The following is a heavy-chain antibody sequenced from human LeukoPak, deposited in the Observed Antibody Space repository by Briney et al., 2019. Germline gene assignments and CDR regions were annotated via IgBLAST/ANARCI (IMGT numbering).Heavy chain of an antibody. J-gene: IGHJ6*03. V-gene: IGHV3-73*01. Sequence: GGSLILSCAASGFTFSSYAMSWVRQASGKGLEWVGRIRSKANSYATAYAASVKGRFTISRDDSKNTAYLQMNSLKTEDTAVYYCTRHITVTTPYYYYYMDVWGKGTTVTVSS. CDR3: TRHITVTTPYYYYYMDV. CDR1: GFTFSSYA. CDR2: IRSKANSYAT. D-gene: IGHD4-11*01.